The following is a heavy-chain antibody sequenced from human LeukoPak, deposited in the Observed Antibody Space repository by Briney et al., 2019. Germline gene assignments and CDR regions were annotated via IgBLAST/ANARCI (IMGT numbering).Heavy chain of an antibody. J-gene: IGHJ4*02. CDR2: IRYDGSNK. D-gene: IGHD6-13*01. V-gene: IGHV3-30*02. Sequence: GGSLRLSCAASGFTFNSYGMHWVRQAPGKGLEWVAFIRYDGSNKYYADSVKGRFTISRDNTKNTLYLQMNSLRAEDTAVYYCAKDPPQPRSSWFDYWGQGTLVTVSS. CDR3: AKDPPQPRSSWFDY. CDR1: GFTFNSYG.